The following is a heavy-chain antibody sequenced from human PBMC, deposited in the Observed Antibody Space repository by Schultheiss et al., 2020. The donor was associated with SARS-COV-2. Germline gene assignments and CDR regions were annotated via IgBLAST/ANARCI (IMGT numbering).Heavy chain of an antibody. D-gene: IGHD3-10*01. V-gene: IGHV1-2*04. CDR2: INPNSGGT. J-gene: IGHJ4*02. CDR1: GYTFTAYY. Sequence: ASVKVSCKAAGYTFTAYYIHWVRQAPGQGLEWMGWINPNSGGTNYAQKFQGWVTMTRDTSISTAYMELRSLRSDDTAVYYCARADYYGSGIGYFDYWGQGTLVTVSS. CDR3: ARADYYGSGIGYFDY.